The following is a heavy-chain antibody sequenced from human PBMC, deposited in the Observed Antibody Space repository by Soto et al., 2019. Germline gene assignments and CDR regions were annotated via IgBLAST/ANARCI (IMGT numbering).Heavy chain of an antibody. Sequence: QVQLQESGPGLVKPSQTLSLTCTVSGGSISSGDYYWSWIRQPPGKGLEWIGYIYYSGSTYYNPSLRSRVTISVDTSKNQFSLKLSSVTAADTAVYYCAREVVAAYNWFDPWGQGTLVTVSS. CDR3: AREVVAAYNWFDP. CDR2: IYYSGST. CDR1: GGSISSGDYY. D-gene: IGHD2-15*01. J-gene: IGHJ5*02. V-gene: IGHV4-30-4*01.